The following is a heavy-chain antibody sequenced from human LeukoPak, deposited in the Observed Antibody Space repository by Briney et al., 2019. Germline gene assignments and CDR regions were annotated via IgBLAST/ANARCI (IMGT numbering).Heavy chain of an antibody. D-gene: IGHD1-26*01. J-gene: IGHJ4*02. CDR3: ARDKMVGATNFDY. CDR1: GFSFSNYW. Sequence: GGSLRLSCAASGFSFSNYWMSWVRQVPGKGLEWVANIKQDGSEKYYVDSVKGRFTISRDNAKNSLYLQMNSLRAEDTAIYYCARDKMVGATNFDYWGQGTLVTVSS. V-gene: IGHV3-7*03. CDR2: IKQDGSEK.